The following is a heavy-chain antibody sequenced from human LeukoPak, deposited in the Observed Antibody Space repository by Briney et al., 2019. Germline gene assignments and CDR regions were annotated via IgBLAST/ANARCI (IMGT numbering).Heavy chain of an antibody. CDR1: GFTFGSYG. D-gene: IGHD1-26*01. CDR2: IWYDESNK. V-gene: IGHV3-33*06. J-gene: IGHJ4*02. Sequence: GGSLRLSCAASGFTFGSYGMRWVRQAPGKGLEWVAVIWYDESNKYYADSVKGRFTISRDNSKNTLYPQMNSLRAEDTAVYYCAKVDSGSYYGSFDYWGQGTLVTVSS. CDR3: AKVDSGSYYGSFDY.